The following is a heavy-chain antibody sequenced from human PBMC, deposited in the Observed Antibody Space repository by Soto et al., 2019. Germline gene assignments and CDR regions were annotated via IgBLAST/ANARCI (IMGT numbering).Heavy chain of an antibody. CDR3: AKAYYDFLRRRPPFDY. D-gene: IGHD3-3*01. CDR2: ISYDGSNK. CDR1: GFTFSSYG. J-gene: IGHJ4*02. V-gene: IGHV3-30*18. Sequence: GGSLRLSCAASGFTFSSYGMHWVRQAPGKGLEWVAVISYDGSNKYYADSVKGRFTISRDNSKNTLYLQMNSLRAEDTAVYYCAKAYYDFLRRRPPFDYWGQGTLVTVSS.